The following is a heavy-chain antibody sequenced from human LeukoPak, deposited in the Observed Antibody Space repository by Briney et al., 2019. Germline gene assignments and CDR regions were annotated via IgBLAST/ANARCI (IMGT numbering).Heavy chain of an antibody. Sequence: SEPLSLPCTVSGDSHRNYYWNWIRQPPGKGLEGIGYIDYSGRTLYNPSLESRVAISRDTPKTQFSPKLSSVTAADTAVYYCARRKDSSRWNGRDNWFDPWGQGTLVTVSS. CDR3: ARRKDSSRWNGRDNWFDP. CDR2: IDYSGRT. V-gene: IGHV4-59*08. CDR1: GDSHRNYY. D-gene: IGHD3-22*01. J-gene: IGHJ5*02.